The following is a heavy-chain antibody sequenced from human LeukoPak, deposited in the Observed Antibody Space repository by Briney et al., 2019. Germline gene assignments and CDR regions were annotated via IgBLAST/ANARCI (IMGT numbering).Heavy chain of an antibody. Sequence: PGGSLRLSCAASGFTFSSYAMSWVRQAPGKGLEWVSAISGSGGSTYYADSVKGRFTISRDNSKNTLYLQMNSLRAEDTAVYYCAKTGGYYDSSGYYYYYYMDVWGKGTTVTVSS. CDR3: AKTGGYYDSSGYYYYYYMDV. CDR1: GFTFSSYA. V-gene: IGHV3-23*01. D-gene: IGHD3-22*01. J-gene: IGHJ6*03. CDR2: ISGSGGST.